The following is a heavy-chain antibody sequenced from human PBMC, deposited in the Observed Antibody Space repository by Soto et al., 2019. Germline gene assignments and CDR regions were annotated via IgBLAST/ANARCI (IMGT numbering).Heavy chain of an antibody. CDR1: GGSISSGDYY. V-gene: IGHV4-30-4*01. D-gene: IGHD4-17*01. CDR2: IYYSGST. Sequence: SETLSLTCTVSGGSISSGDYYWSWIRQPPGKGLEWIGYIYYSGSTYYNPSLKSRVTISVDTSKNQFSLKLSSVTAADTAVYYGARGTDYGDYGGGDAFDIWGQGTMVTVSS. CDR3: ARGTDYGDYGGGDAFDI. J-gene: IGHJ3*02.